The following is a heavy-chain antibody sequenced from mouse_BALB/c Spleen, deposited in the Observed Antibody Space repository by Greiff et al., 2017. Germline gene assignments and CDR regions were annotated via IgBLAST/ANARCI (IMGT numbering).Heavy chain of an antibody. V-gene: IGHV1S29*02. Sequence: EVQLQQSGPELVKPGASVKISCTASGYTFTDYNMHWVRQSPGKSLEWIGYIYPDDGGTCYNQKFKSKATLTVDNSSSTAYMELRSLTSEDSAVYYCATGSYAMDYWGQGTSVTVSS. CDR1: GYTFTDYN. D-gene: IGHD4-1*01. CDR3: ATGSYAMDY. J-gene: IGHJ4*01. CDR2: IYPDDGGT.